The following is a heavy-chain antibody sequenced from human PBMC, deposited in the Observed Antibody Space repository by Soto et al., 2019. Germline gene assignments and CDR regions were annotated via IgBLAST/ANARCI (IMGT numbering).Heavy chain of an antibody. J-gene: IGHJ4*02. CDR3: ARNLGELSPPFEY. CDR2: IYYSGST. D-gene: IGHD3-16*02. CDR1: GGSISSYY. Sequence: SETLSLTCTVSGGSISSYYWSWIRQPPGKGLEWIGYIYYSGSTNYNPSLKSRVTISVDTSKNQFSLKLSSVTAADTAVYYCARNLGELSPPFEYWGQGTLVTVS. V-gene: IGHV4-59*01.